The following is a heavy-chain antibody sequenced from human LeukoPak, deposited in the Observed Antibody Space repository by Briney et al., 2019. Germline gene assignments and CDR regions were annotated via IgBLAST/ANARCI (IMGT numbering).Heavy chain of an antibody. J-gene: IGHJ3*02. Sequence: SVKVSCKASGGTFSSYAISWVRQAPGQGLEWMGGIIPIFGTANYAQKFQGRVTITADESTSTAYMELSSLRSEDTAVYYCARGVTMIVVAKVALDIWGQGTMVTVSS. CDR3: ARGVTMIVVAKVALDI. D-gene: IGHD3-22*01. V-gene: IGHV1-69*13. CDR2: IIPIFGTA. CDR1: GGTFSSYA.